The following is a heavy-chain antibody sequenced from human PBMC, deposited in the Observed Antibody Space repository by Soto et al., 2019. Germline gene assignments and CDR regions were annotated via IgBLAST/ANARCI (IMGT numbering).Heavy chain of an antibody. Sequence: ASVKVSCKASGYTFTSYGISWVRQAPGQGLEWMGWISAYNGNTNYAQKLQGRVTMSTDTSTSTAYMELRSLRSDDTAVYYCARSLWKQLDPDDAFEIWGQGTMVTVSS. CDR2: ISAYNGNT. V-gene: IGHV1-18*01. J-gene: IGHJ3*02. D-gene: IGHD6-13*01. CDR3: ARSLWKQLDPDDAFEI. CDR1: GYTFTSYG.